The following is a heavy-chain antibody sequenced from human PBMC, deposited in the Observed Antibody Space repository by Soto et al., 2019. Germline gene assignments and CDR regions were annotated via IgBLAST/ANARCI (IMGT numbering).Heavy chain of an antibody. D-gene: IGHD6-19*01. CDR3: TRNSSGRQGSTLDI. CDR1: GSTFSSSG. V-gene: IGHV3-23*01. Sequence: GGSLRLSCAASGSTFSSSGMTWVRQAPGKGLEWVSAISGSGSVTYYTDSVKGRFTISRDNSRNTLYLQMNNLRAEDTAVYYCTRNSSGRQGSTLDIWGQGTMVTVSS. J-gene: IGHJ3*02. CDR2: ISGSGSVT.